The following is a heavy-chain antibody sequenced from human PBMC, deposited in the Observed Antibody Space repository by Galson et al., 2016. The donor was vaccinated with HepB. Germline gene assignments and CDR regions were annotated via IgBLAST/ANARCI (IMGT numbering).Heavy chain of an antibody. J-gene: IGHJ5*02. Sequence: TLSLTCAVSGESISSGGYSWTWTRQPPGKGLEWIGYVYISGSPSYNPSLKSRVTMSVDRPKNRFSLELNSVTAADTAVYYCARALAFYGSGKYHYATWIDTWGQGTLVTVSS. CDR3: ARALAFYGSGKYHYATWIDT. CDR1: GESISSGGYS. D-gene: IGHD3-10*01. V-gene: IGHV4-30-2*01. CDR2: VYISGSP.